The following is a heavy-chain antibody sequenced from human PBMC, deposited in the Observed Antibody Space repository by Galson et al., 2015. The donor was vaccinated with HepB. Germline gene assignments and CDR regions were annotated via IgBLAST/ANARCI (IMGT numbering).Heavy chain of an antibody. CDR2: IRYDGSNK. V-gene: IGHV3-30*02. CDR1: GFTFSSYG. CDR3: AKVAVTTVAFDY. Sequence: SLRLSCAASGFTFSSYGMHWVRQAPGKGLEWVAFIRYDGSNKYYADSVKGRFTISRDNSENTLYLQMNSLRAEDTAVYYCAKVAVTTVAFDYWGQGTLVTVSS. J-gene: IGHJ4*02. D-gene: IGHD4-23*01.